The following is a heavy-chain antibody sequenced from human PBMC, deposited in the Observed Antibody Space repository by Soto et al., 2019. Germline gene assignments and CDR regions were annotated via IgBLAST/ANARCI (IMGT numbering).Heavy chain of an antibody. J-gene: IGHJ4*02. CDR2: INHSGST. D-gene: IGHD3-22*01. Sequence: PSETLSLTCAVYGGSFSGYYWSWVRQPPGKGLEWIGEINHSGSTNYNPSLKSRVTISVDTSKNQFSLKLSSVTAADTAVYYCARGHRGYDSSGYYRPLFDYWGQGTLVTSPQ. CDR3: ARGHRGYDSSGYYRPLFDY. CDR1: GGSFSGYY. V-gene: IGHV4-34*01.